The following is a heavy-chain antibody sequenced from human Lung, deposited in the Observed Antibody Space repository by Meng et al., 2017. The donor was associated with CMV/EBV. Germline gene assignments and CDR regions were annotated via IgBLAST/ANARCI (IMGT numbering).Heavy chain of an antibody. CDR2: IRYDGSNT. Sequence: GGSLRLSCAASGFSFGTYGMHWVRQAPGKGLEWVSFIRYDGSNTYYADSVQGRFSISRDNSENMLYLQMGSLRPEDTAVYYCAKGLSNYDSWGGCDHWGQGXLVTVSS. J-gene: IGHJ4*02. V-gene: IGHV3-30*02. D-gene: IGHD3-3*01. CDR3: AKGLSNYDSWGGCDH. CDR1: GFSFGTYG.